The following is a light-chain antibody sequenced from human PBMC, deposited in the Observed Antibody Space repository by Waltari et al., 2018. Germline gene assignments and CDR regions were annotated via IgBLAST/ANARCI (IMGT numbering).Light chain of an antibody. CDR2: DVS. CDR3: SSYTSSFYV. CDR1: SSDVGGYKY. Sequence: QSALTQPASVSGSPGQSITISCTGPSSDVGGYKYVSWYQQHPGKAPKLMIYDVSKRPSGVSNRFSGSKSGNTASLTISGLQAEDEADYYCSSYTSSFYVFGTGTKVTVL. V-gene: IGLV2-14*01. J-gene: IGLJ1*01.